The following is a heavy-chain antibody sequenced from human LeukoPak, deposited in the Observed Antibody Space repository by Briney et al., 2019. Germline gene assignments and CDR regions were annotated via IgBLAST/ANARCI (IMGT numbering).Heavy chain of an antibody. J-gene: IGHJ4*02. CDR2: IYGSGTT. CDR1: GGSIYNYY. Sequence: SETLSLTCTVSGGSIYNYYWSWIRQPPGRALEWIGYIYGSGTTNYNPSLKSRVTMSVDISQNQFSLELNSVTAADTAVYYCARHVSSGGTYAYFDYWGQGTLVTASS. V-gene: IGHV4-59*08. CDR3: ARHVSSGGTYAYFDY. D-gene: IGHD1-26*01.